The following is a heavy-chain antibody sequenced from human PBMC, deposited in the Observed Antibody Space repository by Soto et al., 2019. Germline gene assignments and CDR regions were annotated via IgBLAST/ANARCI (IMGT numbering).Heavy chain of an antibody. V-gene: IGHV1-18*04. J-gene: IGHJ5*02. D-gene: IGHD3-10*01. CDR1: GYTFTSYG. Sequence: GASVKVSCKASGYTFTSYGISWVRKAPGQGLEWMGWISAYNGNTNYAQKLQGRVTMTTDTSTSTAYMELRSLRSDDTAVYYCARGITLVRGVTQNNWFDPWGQGTLVTVSS. CDR2: ISAYNGNT. CDR3: ARGITLVRGVTQNNWFDP.